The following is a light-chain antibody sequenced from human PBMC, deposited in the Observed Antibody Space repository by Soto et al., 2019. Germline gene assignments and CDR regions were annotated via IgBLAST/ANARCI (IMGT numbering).Light chain of an antibody. CDR1: QSVRSSH. Sequence: EIVLTQSPGTLSLSPGERATLSCRASQSVRSSHLAWYQQMSGQAPRLLIYGTSNRATGIPDRFSGSGSGTDFSLTISRLEPEDFEVYYCQQYSSSPLTFGGGTKVDI. J-gene: IGKJ4*01. CDR2: GTS. CDR3: QQYSSSPLT. V-gene: IGKV3-20*01.